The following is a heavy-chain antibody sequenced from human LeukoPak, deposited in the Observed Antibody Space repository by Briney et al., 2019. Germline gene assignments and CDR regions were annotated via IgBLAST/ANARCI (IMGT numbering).Heavy chain of an antibody. CDR3: ARGYSSGGSCSSGSDY. D-gene: IGHD2-15*01. Sequence: GGSLRLSCAASGFTFSSYGMHWVRQAPGKGLEWVAVIWYGGSNKYYADSVKGRFTISRDNSKDTLYLQMNSLRAEDTAVYYCARGYSSGGSCSSGSDYWGQGTLVTVSS. J-gene: IGHJ4*02. CDR2: IWYGGSNK. CDR1: GFTFSSYG. V-gene: IGHV3-33*01.